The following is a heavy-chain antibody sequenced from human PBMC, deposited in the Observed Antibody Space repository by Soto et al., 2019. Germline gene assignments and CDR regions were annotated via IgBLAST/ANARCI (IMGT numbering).Heavy chain of an antibody. V-gene: IGHV6-1*01. CDR1: GDSVSSNSAA. Sequence: SQTLSLTCAISGDSVSSNSAAWNWIRQSPSRGLEWLGRTYYRSKWYNDYAVSVKSRITINPDTSKNQFSLQLNSVTPEDTAVYYCARLVSDCSSTSCYAFHIWGQGTMVTV. D-gene: IGHD2-2*01. J-gene: IGHJ3*02. CDR2: TYYRSKWYN. CDR3: ARLVSDCSSTSCYAFHI.